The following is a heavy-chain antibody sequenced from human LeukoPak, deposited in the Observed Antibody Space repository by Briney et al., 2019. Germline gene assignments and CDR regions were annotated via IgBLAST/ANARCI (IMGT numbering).Heavy chain of an antibody. Sequence: GESLKISCKDSGYSFPNHWIGWVRQMPGNGLEWMGVINLGDSENRYSPSFQGQVTISGDRSIRTAYLQLNRLWASNGAMYYCARRYSGSYWNRFDPWGQGTLVTVSS. CDR2: INLGDSEN. J-gene: IGHJ5*02. CDR3: ARRYSGSYWNRFDP. D-gene: IGHD1-26*01. CDR1: GYSFPNHW. V-gene: IGHV5-51*01.